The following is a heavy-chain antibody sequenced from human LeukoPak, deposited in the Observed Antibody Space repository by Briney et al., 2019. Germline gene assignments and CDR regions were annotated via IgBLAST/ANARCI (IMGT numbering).Heavy chain of an antibody. D-gene: IGHD1-26*01. J-gene: IGHJ5*02. CDR3: ARKLRLGGNWFDP. V-gene: IGHV1-69*13. CDR1: GGTFISYA. CDR2: IIPISGTT. Sequence: SVKVSCKTSGGTFISYAITWVRQAPGQGLEWMGKIIPISGTTNYAQKFQGRVTLTADESTSTAYMELSSLRSEDTALYYYARKLRLGGNWFDPWGQGTLVTVSS.